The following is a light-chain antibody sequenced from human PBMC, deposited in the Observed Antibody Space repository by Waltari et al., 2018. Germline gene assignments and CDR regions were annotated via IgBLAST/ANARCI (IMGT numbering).Light chain of an antibody. CDR2: DVT. V-gene: IGLV2-14*03. Sequence: SALTPPASVSGSLGQSITTACTRASSDVGRFDPFSWYQQHPGKAPKVILFDVTYRPLGVSTRFSGSKSGNTASLTISGLQAEDEADYYCSVKRGSNTVVFGGGTKLTVL. CDR3: SVKRGSNTVV. J-gene: IGLJ2*01. CDR1: SSDVGRFDP.